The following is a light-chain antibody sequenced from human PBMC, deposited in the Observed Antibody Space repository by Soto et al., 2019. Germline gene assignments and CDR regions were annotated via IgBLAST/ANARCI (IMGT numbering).Light chain of an antibody. J-gene: IGKJ1*01. Sequence: EIVMTQSPATLSVSPGERATLSCRASQSVSTNLAWYQHRPGQAPRLLIYGASTRATAIPARFSGSGSGTEFTRTISSLQSEDFASYYGEQYEKWPPWTFGQGTKVEIK. CDR3: EQYEKWPPWT. V-gene: IGKV3-15*01. CDR1: QSVSTN. CDR2: GAS.